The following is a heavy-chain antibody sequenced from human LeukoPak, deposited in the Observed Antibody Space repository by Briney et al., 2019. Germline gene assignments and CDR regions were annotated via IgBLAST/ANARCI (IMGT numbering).Heavy chain of an antibody. CDR2: IRSKAYGGTT. Sequence: GGSLRLSCTASGFTFGDYAMSWVRQAPGKGLEWVGFIRSKAYGGTTEYAASVKGRFTISRDDSKSIAYLQMNSLKTEDTAVYYCTRDLKNTDYDILTVYTYYYYGMDVWGQGTTVTVSS. V-gene: IGHV3-49*04. D-gene: IGHD3-9*01. CDR1: GFTFGDYA. CDR3: TRDLKNTDYDILTVYTYYYYGMDV. J-gene: IGHJ6*02.